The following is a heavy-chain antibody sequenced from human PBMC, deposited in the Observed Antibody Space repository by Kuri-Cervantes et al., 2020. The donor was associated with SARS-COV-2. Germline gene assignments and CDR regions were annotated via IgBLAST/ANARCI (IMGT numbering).Heavy chain of an antibody. D-gene: IGHD3-22*01. CDR1: GFTFSSYW. CDR3: ARDRYAYYDSSGYTGRGDAFDI. CDR2: INSDGSST. Sequence: GESLKISCAASGFTFSSYWMHWVRQAPGKGLVWVSRINSDGSSTSYADSVKGRFTISRDNAKNTLYLQMNSLRAEDTAVYYCARDRYAYYDSSGYTGRGDAFDIWGQGTMVTVSS. J-gene: IGHJ3*02. V-gene: IGHV3-74*01.